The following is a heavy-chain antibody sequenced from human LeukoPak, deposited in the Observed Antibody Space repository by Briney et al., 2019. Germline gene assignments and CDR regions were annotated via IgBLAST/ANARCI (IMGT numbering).Heavy chain of an antibody. CDR1: GGSISSSSYY. CDR3: AATGGTIFGVVGTDY. V-gene: IGHV4-39*01. D-gene: IGHD3-3*01. CDR2: IYYSGST. J-gene: IGHJ4*02. Sequence: SETLSLTCTVSGGSISSSSYYWGWIRQPPGKGLEWIGSIYYSGSTYYNPSLKSRVTISVDTSKNQFSLKLSSVTAADTAVYYCAATGGTIFGVVGTDYWGQGTLVTVSS.